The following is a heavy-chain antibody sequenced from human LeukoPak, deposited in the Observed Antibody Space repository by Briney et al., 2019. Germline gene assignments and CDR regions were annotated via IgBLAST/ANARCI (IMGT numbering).Heavy chain of an antibody. D-gene: IGHD3-10*02. J-gene: IGHJ3*02. CDR1: GGSVSTSSYY. V-gene: IGHV4-39*07. CDR2: IYYGETT. Sequence: SETLSLTCSVSGGSVSTSSYYWAWFRQPPGQGLEWLASIYYGETTYYNPSLMSRVTISMDTSNKQFSLRLSSVTAADTALYFCASAVRSFDAFDIWGQGTVVIVSS. CDR3: ASAVRSFDAFDI.